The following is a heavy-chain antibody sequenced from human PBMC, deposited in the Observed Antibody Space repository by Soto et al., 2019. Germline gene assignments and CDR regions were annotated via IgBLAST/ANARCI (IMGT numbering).Heavy chain of an antibody. Sequence: SETLSLTCAVSGGSINSDGYSWSWIRQSPGKGLQWIGYIHHTGRTYYSPSLYNRVSISIDRSKNQFSLQLTSVTAADTAVYHCARVPDYWGQGTLVTVSS. CDR3: ARVPDY. V-gene: IGHV4-30-2*06. CDR1: GGSINSDGYS. J-gene: IGHJ4*02. CDR2: IHHTGRT.